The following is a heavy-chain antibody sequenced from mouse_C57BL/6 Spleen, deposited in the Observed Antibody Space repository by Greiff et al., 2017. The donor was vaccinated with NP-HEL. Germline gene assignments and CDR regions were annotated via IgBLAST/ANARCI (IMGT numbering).Heavy chain of an antibody. Sequence: QVQLKESGAELVRPGASVTLSCKASGYTFTDYAMHWVKQTPVHGLEWIGAIDPDTGGTAYNQKFKGKAILTADKSSSTAYMELRSLTSEDSAVYYCTRKGYDYAWFAYWGQGTLVTVSA. D-gene: IGHD2-4*01. V-gene: IGHV1-15*01. J-gene: IGHJ3*01. CDR3: TRKGYDYAWFAY. CDR2: IDPDTGGT. CDR1: GYTFTDYA.